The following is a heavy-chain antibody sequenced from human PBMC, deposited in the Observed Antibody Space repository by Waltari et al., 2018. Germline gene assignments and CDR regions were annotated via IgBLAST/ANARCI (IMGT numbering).Heavy chain of an antibody. CDR2: IYYSGIT. J-gene: IGHJ4*02. CDR3: ARGVPWGPLDY. Sequence: QVQLQESGPGLVKPSETLSLTCTVSGGSISSYYWSWLRQHPGKGLVWIGYIYYSGITNYNPTLKSRVTISVDTSKNQFSLKLSSVTAADTAVYYCARGVPWGPLDYWGQGTLVTVSS. D-gene: IGHD3-16*01. V-gene: IGHV4-59*01. CDR1: GGSISSYY.